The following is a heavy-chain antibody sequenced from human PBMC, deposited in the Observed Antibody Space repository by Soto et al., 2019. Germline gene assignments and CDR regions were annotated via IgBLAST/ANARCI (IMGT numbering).Heavy chain of an antibody. Sequence: EVQLVESGGGLVQPGGSLRLSCAGSGFIFSNYWMHWVRQAPGKGLEWVSRIDHDGPTDYADSVRGRFTISRDNAESTLYLPMNSLRPEDTAVYYWVRDSHGDYWGQGTLVTVSS. CDR2: IDHDGPT. CDR1: GFIFSNYW. V-gene: IGHV3-74*01. CDR3: VRDSHGDY. J-gene: IGHJ4*02.